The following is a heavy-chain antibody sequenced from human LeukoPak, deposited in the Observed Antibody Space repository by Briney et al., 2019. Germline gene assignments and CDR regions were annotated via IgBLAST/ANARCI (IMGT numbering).Heavy chain of an antibody. CDR1: GGSFSGYY. D-gene: IGHD6-19*01. V-gene: IGHV4-34*01. CDR2: INHSGST. CDR3: AREGQWLVLTAYFDY. J-gene: IGHJ4*02. Sequence: SETLSLTCAVYGGSFSGYYWSWIRQPPGKGLEWIGEINHSGSTNYNPSLKSRVTISVDTSKNQFSLKLSSVTAADTAVYYCAREGQWLVLTAYFDYWGQGTLVTVSS.